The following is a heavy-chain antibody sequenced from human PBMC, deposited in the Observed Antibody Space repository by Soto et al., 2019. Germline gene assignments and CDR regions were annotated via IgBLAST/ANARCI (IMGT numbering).Heavy chain of an antibody. CDR2: ISYDGSNK. CDR1: GFTFSSYA. J-gene: IGHJ4*02. V-gene: IGHV3-30-3*01. CDR3: ARDRADLFLWFGEFDY. D-gene: IGHD3-10*01. Sequence: GGSLRLSCAASGFTFSSYAMHWVRQAPGKGLEWVAVISYDGSNKYYADSVKGRFTISRDNAKNTLYLQMNSLRAEDTAVYYCARDRADLFLWFGEFDYWGQGTLVTVSS.